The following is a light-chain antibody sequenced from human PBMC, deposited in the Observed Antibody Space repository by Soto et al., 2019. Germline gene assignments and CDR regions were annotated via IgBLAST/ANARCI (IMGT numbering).Light chain of an antibody. CDR3: QQYYSPFLT. V-gene: IGKV4-1*01. CDR1: QSVLYSPNNKNY. Sequence: DSVMTQSPDSLAVSLGERATINCKSSQSVLYSPNNKNYLAWYQQKPGQPPKLLIYWASTRESRVPDRFSGSGSGTDFTLTISSLQAEDVAVYYCQQYYSPFLTFGGGTKVEIK. J-gene: IGKJ4*01. CDR2: WAS.